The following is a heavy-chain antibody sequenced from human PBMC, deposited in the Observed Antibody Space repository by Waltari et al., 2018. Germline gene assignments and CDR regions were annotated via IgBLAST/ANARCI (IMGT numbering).Heavy chain of an antibody. V-gene: IGHV3-74*01. J-gene: IGHJ5*02. CDR1: GFTFSSHW. CDR2: TNGDGSST. Sequence: EVQLEESGGGLVQPGGSLRLSCAASGFTFSSHWMHWVRQAPGKGLVWVSRTNGDGSSTSYADSVKGRFTISRDNSKNTLYLQMNSLRAEDTAVYYCAKGARIAVAGIIWFDPWGQGTLVTVSS. D-gene: IGHD6-19*01. CDR3: AKGARIAVAGIIWFDP.